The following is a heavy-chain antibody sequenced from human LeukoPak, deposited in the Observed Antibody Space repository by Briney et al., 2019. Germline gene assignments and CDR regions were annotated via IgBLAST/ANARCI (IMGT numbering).Heavy chain of an antibody. Sequence: PSETLSLTCTVSGGSISSSSYYWGWIRQPPGKGLEWIGSIYYSGSTYYNPSLKSRVTISVDTSKNQFSLKLSSVTAADTAVYYCARTLGAPFDWFYWYFDLWGRGTLVTVSS. J-gene: IGHJ2*01. V-gene: IGHV4-39*07. D-gene: IGHD3-9*01. CDR2: IYYSGST. CDR3: ARTLGAPFDWFYWYFDL. CDR1: GGSISSSSYY.